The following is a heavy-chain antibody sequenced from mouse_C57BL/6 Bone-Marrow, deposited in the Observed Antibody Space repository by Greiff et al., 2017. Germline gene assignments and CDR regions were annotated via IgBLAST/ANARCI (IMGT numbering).Heavy chain of an antibody. CDR2: INPSTGGT. J-gene: IGHJ4*01. CDR1: GYSFTGYY. CDR3: ARWGAMDY. V-gene: IGHV1-42*01. Sequence: VQLQQSGPELVKPGASVKISCKASGYSFTGYYMNWVKQSPEKSLEWIGEINPSTGGTTYNQKFKAKATLTVDKSSSTAYMQLKSLTSEDSAVYYCARWGAMDYWGQGTSGTVSA.